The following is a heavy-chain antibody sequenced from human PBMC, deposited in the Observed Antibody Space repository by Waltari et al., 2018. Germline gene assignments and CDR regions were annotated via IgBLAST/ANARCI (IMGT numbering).Heavy chain of an antibody. J-gene: IGHJ4*02. Sequence: EVLLMESGGGLVQPGGSLRFSCAASGSPFSNFWMTWVLQAPGKGLEGVANIKGDGSENHYLDSVRGRFTVSRDNARNSLYLQMNSLRADDTAVYYCASGGHVDYCGQGTLVTVSS. V-gene: IGHV3-7*03. CDR2: IKGDGSEN. CDR1: GSPFSNFW. CDR3: ASGGHVDY. D-gene: IGHD3-16*01.